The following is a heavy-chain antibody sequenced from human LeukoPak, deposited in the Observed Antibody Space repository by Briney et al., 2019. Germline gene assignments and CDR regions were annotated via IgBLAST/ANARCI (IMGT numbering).Heavy chain of an antibody. Sequence: GGSLRLSCAASGFTFSSYGMHWVRQAPGKGLEWVAVIWYDGSNKYYADSVKGRFTISRDNSKNTLYLQMNSLRAEDTAVYYCATVPWSNSSGWYDEFRFDYWGQGTLVTVSS. CDR3: ATVPWSNSSGWYDEFRFDY. CDR1: GFTFSSYG. D-gene: IGHD6-19*01. J-gene: IGHJ4*02. V-gene: IGHV3-33*01. CDR2: IWYDGSNK.